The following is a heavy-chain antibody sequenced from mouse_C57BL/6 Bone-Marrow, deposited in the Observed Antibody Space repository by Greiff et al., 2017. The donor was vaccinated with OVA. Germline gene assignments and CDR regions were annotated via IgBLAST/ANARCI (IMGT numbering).Heavy chain of an antibody. V-gene: IGHV1-50*01. CDR1: GYTFTSYW. CDR3: ARQTIVTTRFYWYFDV. D-gene: IGHD2-5*01. Sequence: QVQLQQPGAELVKPGASVKLSCKASGYTFTSYWMQWVKQRPGQGLEWIGEIDPSDSYTNYNQKFKGKATLTVDKSSSTAYMQLSSLTSEDSAVYYCARQTIVTTRFYWYFDVWGTGTTVTVSS. CDR2: IDPSDSYT. J-gene: IGHJ1*03.